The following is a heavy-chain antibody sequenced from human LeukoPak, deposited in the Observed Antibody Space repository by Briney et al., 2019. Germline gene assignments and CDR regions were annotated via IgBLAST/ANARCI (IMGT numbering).Heavy chain of an antibody. CDR1: GGSFSDSY. V-gene: IGHV4-34*01. D-gene: IGHD2-2*02. J-gene: IGHJ6*02. CDR2: INHSGST. CDR3: ARGSRYCSSISCYKYYYAMDV. Sequence: PSESLSLTCAVYGGSFSDSYWSWIRQPAGKGLEWSGEINHSGSTNFKSSLKSRVTNSVDTSKNQFTLKLSSVTAADTAVYFCARGSRYCSSISCYKYYYAMDVWGQGTTVTVSS.